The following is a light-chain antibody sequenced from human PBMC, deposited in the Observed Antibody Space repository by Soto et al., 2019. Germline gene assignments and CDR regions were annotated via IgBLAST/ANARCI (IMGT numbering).Light chain of an antibody. CDR3: QQYGSSPYT. CDR1: LTVTSNY. Sequence: EVVLTQSPGTLSLSPGERATLSCRASLTVTSNYVAWYRQRPGRAPRLVIYAASIRATGLPDRFSGSGSGTDFTLTISRLEPEDFAVYFCQQYGSSPYTFGQGPKLDIK. V-gene: IGKV3-20*01. CDR2: AAS. J-gene: IGKJ2*01.